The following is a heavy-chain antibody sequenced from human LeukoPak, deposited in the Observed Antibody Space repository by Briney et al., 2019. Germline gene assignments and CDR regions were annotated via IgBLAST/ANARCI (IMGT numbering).Heavy chain of an antibody. CDR2: ISGSSTTK. J-gene: IGHJ4*02. CDR1: GFTFSVYT. CDR3: ARDPFGDAY. Sequence: GGSLRLSCAASGFTFSVYTMNWVRQAPGKGLEWVSSISGSSTTKYYADSVKGRVTISRDNTKNSVSLQMNSLRVEDTAVYYCARDPFGDAYWGQGTLVTVSS. V-gene: IGHV3-21*01. D-gene: IGHD2-21*01.